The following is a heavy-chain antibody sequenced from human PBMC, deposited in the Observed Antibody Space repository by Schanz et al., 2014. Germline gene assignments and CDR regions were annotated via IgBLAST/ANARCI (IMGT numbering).Heavy chain of an antibody. J-gene: IGHJ4*02. CDR3: VPMSRAAH. CDR1: GFTFSSYS. D-gene: IGHD6-6*01. V-gene: IGHV3-21*01. Sequence: EVQLVESGGGLVQPGGSLRLSCSASGFTFSSYSMYWVRQAPGKGLEWVSSISSSSMYIYQADSMRGRFTISRDNAKNSLYLQVNNLSAEDTAVYYCVPMSRAAHWGQGTLVTVSS. CDR2: ISSSSMYI.